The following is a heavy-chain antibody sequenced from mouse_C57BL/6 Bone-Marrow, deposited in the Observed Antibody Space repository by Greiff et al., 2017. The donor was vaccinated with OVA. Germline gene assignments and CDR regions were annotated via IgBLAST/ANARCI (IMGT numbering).Heavy chain of an antibody. J-gene: IGHJ3*01. CDR2: ISSGGSYT. V-gene: IGHV5-6*01. Sequence: EVHLVESGGDLVKPGGSLKLSCAASGFTFSSYGMSWVRQTPDKRLEWVATISSGGSYTYYPDSVKGRFTISRDNAKNTLYLQMSSLKSEDTAMYYCARQRFPFAYWGQGTLVTVSA. CDR1: GFTFSSYG. CDR3: ARQRFPFAY.